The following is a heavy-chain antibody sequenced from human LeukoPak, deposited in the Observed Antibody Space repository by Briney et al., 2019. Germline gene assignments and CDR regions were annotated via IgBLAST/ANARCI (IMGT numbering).Heavy chain of an antibody. CDR2: ICSSGSST. Sequence: QPGGSLRLSCAASGFTCNSYAMSWVRQAPGKGLEWFSAICSSGSSTYYADFVKGRFTISRDNSKNTPYLQMNSLRAEDTAVYYCAKVGQGRPFDYWGQGTLVTVTS. J-gene: IGHJ4*02. CDR3: AKVGQGRPFDY. CDR1: GFTCNSYA. V-gene: IGHV3-23*01.